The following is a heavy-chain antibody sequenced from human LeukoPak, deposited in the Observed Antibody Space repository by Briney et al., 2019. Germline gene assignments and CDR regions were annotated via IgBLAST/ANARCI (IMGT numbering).Heavy chain of an antibody. CDR3: ARENWNPLIVYYYYGMDV. J-gene: IGHJ6*02. Sequence: QPGRSLRLSCAASGFTFSSYAMHWVRQAPGKGLEWVAFISYDGSNKYYADSVKGRFTISRDNSKNTLYLQMNSLRAEDTAVYYCARENWNPLIVYYYYGMDVWGQGTTVRLL. V-gene: IGHV3-30-3*01. CDR1: GFTFSSYA. CDR2: ISYDGSNK. D-gene: IGHD1-1*01.